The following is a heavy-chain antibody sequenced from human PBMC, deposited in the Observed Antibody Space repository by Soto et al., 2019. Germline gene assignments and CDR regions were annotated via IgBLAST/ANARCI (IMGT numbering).Heavy chain of an antibody. D-gene: IGHD4-17*01. CDR3: ARGSEDGDYGHPPGY. Sequence: ASVKVSCKASGYTFTSYGISWVRQAPGQGLEWMGWISAYNGNTNYAQKLQGRVTMTTDTSTSTAYMELRSLRSDDTAVYYCARGSEDGDYGHPPGYWGQGTLVTVSS. CDR2: ISAYNGNT. V-gene: IGHV1-18*01. J-gene: IGHJ4*02. CDR1: GYTFTSYG.